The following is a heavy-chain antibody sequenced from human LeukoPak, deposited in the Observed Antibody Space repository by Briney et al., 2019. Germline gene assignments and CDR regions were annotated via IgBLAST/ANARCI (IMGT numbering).Heavy chain of an antibody. V-gene: IGHV4-59*08. Sequence: TLSLTCTVSGGSISSYYWSWIRQPPGKGLEWIGYIYYSGSTNYSPSLKSRVTISVDTSKNQFSLKLSSVTAADTAVYYCARLSTAMPSAFDIWGQGTMVTVSS. CDR1: GGSISSYY. CDR3: ARLSTAMPSAFDI. J-gene: IGHJ3*02. D-gene: IGHD5-18*01. CDR2: IYYSGST.